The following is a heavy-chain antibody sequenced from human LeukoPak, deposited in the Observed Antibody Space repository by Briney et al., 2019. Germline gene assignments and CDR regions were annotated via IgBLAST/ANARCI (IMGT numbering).Heavy chain of an antibody. V-gene: IGHV4-38-2*01. CDR3: ARNVTAGFFDY. J-gene: IGHJ4*02. CDR1: GSSITSDYF. D-gene: IGHD1-1*01. CDR2: IYYSWGM. Sequence: SDTLSLTCDVSGSSITSDYFWGWIRQPPGKGLEWIATIYYSWGMYFNPSLKSRVTISLDASKNQFSLKMTSLTAADTAIYYCARNVTAGFFDYWGQGILVTVSS.